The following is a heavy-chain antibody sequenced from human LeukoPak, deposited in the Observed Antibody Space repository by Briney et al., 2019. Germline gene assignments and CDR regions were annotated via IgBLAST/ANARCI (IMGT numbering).Heavy chain of an antibody. V-gene: IGHV4-34*01. D-gene: IGHD2-8*02. CDR3: ARGLGYCTGGVCTWWWFDP. CDR1: GGSFSGYY. CDR2: INHSGST. Sequence: SETLSLTCAVYGGSFSGYYWSWIRQPPGKGLEWIGEINHSGSTNYNPSLKNRVTISVDTSKNQFSLKLSSVTAADTAVYYCARGLGYCTGGVCTWWWFDPWGQGTLVTVSS. J-gene: IGHJ5*02.